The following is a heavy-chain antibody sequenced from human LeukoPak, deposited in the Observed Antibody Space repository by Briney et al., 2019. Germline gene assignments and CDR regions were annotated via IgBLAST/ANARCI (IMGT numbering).Heavy chain of an antibody. D-gene: IGHD3-10*01. CDR1: GYTFTGYY. J-gene: IGHJ3*02. CDR2: TNPNSGGT. Sequence: ASVKVPCKASGYTFTGYYMHWVRQAPGQGLEWMGWTNPNSGGTNYAQKFQGRVTMTRDTSISTAYMELSRLRSDDTAVYYCARAAGIIGDAFDIWGQGTMVTVSS. CDR3: ARAAGIIGDAFDI. V-gene: IGHV1-2*02.